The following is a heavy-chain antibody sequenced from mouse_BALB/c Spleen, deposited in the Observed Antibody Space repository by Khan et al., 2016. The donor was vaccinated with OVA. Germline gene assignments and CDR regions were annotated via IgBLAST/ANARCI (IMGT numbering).Heavy chain of an antibody. CDR3: ARGNYYGSNSWFAY. Sequence: EVQLQQSRPELVKPGASMKISCKASGYSFTDYTMNWVKQSHGKNLEWIGLINPYNGFTTYNQKFKGKATLTVHKSSSTAYMELLSLKSEDSAVXDCARGNYYGSNSWFAYWGQGTLVTVSA. CDR2: INPYNGFT. V-gene: IGHV1-18*01. CDR1: GYSFTDYT. D-gene: IGHD1-1*01. J-gene: IGHJ3*01.